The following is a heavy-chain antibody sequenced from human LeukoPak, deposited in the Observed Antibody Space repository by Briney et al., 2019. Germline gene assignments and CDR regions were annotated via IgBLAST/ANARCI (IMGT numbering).Heavy chain of an antibody. Sequence: GESLKISCKGSGYSSTNYWIGWVRQMPGKGLEWMGIIYLGDSDTRYSPSFQGQVTISADKSITTAYLQWSSLKASDTAIYYCARHPSYTSGWPLDYWGQGTLVTVSS. V-gene: IGHV5-51*01. D-gene: IGHD6-19*01. CDR2: IYLGDSDT. CDR3: ARHPSYTSGWPLDY. CDR1: GYSSTNYW. J-gene: IGHJ4*02.